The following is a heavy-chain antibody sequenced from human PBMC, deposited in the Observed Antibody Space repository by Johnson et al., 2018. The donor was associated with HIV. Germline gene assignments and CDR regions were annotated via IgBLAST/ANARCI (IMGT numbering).Heavy chain of an antibody. CDR1: GFTVSSNY. V-gene: IGHV3-66*01. CDR2: IYSGGST. CDR3: ARDTPFDS. J-gene: IGHJ3*02. Sequence: VQLVESGGGVVRPGGSLRLSCAASGFTVSSNYMSWVRQAPGKGLEWVSVIYSGGSTYYADSVKGRFTISRDNSKNTLYLQMNSLRAEDTAVYYCARDTPFDSWGQGTMVTVSS.